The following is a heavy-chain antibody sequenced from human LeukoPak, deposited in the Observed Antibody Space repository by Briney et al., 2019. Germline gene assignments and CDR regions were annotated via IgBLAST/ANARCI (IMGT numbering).Heavy chain of an antibody. CDR2: INPSGGST. J-gene: IGHJ4*02. CDR1: GYTFTSYY. D-gene: IGHD1-26*01. CDR3: ARDWREGEYVGATDNYYFDY. Sequence: ASVKVSCKASGYTFTSYYMHWVRQAPGQGLEWMGIINPSGGSTNYAQKFQGRVTMTRDTSTSTVYMELSSLRSEGTAVYYCARDWREGEYVGATDNYYFDYWGQGTLVTVSS. V-gene: IGHV1-46*01.